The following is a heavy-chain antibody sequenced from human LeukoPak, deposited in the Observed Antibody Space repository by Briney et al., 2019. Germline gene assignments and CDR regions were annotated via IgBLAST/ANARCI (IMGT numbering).Heavy chain of an antibody. CDR3: ASDPASRGFGETPSAFDY. J-gene: IGHJ4*02. CDR2: IIPIFGTA. V-gene: IGHV1-69*13. CDR1: GGTFSSYA. Sequence: ASVKVSCKASGGTFSSYAISWVRQAPGQGLEWMGGIIPIFGTANYAQKFQGRVTITADESTSTAYMELSSLRSEDTAVYYCASDPASRGFGETPSAFDYWGQGTLVTVSS. D-gene: IGHD3-10*01.